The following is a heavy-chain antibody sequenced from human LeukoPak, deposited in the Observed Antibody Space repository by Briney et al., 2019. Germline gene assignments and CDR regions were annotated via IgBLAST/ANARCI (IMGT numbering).Heavy chain of an antibody. CDR1: GGSISSNNW. J-gene: IGHJ4*02. Sequence: SETLSLTCAVSGGSISSNNWWGWVRQPPGKGLEWIGEIYHSGSPNYNPSLKSRVTISVDKSRNHFSLNLSSVTAADTAVYYCASAYPPYYDRAYYFDYWGQGTLVTVSS. V-gene: IGHV4-4*02. CDR3: ASAYPPYYDRAYYFDY. CDR2: IYHSGSP. D-gene: IGHD3-22*01.